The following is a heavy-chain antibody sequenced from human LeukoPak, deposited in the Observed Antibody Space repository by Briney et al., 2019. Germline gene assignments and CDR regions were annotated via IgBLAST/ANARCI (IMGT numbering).Heavy chain of an antibody. D-gene: IGHD3-10*01. CDR1: GFTFSSYS. CDR3: ARDPRGFGAGDY. Sequence: GGSLRLSCAASGFTFSSYSMNWVRQAPGKGLEWVSSISSSSSYIYYADSVKGRFTISRDNAKNSLYLQMNSLRAEDTAVYYCARDPRGFGAGDYWGQGTLVTVSS. V-gene: IGHV3-21*01. J-gene: IGHJ4*02. CDR2: ISSSSSYI.